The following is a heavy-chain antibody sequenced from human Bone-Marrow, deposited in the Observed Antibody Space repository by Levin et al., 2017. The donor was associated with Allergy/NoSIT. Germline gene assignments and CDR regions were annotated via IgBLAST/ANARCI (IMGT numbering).Heavy chain of an antibody. CDR2: ITNTFSDK. J-gene: IGHJ4*02. D-gene: IGHD3-22*01. Sequence: GESLKISCAASGFTFRSYTMNWVRQAPGKGLEWVSTITNTFSDKYYADSVKGRFSISRDDAGSSLYLQMNSLTADDTAIYYCAAEYYTGSSVFDYWSQGTLVTVSS. CDR1: GFTFRSYT. V-gene: IGHV3-21*01. CDR3: AAEYYTGSSVFDY.